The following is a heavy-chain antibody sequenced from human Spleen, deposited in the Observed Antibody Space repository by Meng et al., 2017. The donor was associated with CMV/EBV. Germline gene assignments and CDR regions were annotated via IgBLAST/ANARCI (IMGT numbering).Heavy chain of an antibody. CDR3: ARDDTRNYDY. CDR2: IKQDGSEK. D-gene: IGHD1-7*01. CDR1: GFTFSSYW. J-gene: IGHJ4*02. V-gene: IGHV3-7*01. Sequence: GESLKISCAASGFTFSSYWMSWVRQAPGKGLEWVANIKQDGSEKYYVDSVKGRFTISRDNAKNSLYLQMNSLRAEDTAVYYCARDDTRNYDYWGQGTLVTVSS.